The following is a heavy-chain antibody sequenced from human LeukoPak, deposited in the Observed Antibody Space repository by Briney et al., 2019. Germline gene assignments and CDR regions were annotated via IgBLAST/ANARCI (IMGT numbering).Heavy chain of an antibody. V-gene: IGHV1-69*05. D-gene: IGHD1-26*01. CDR2: IIPIFGST. CDR1: GDIFNSYS. Sequence: GASVKVSCKASGDIFNSYSVSWVRQAPGQGLEWMGGIIPIFGSTNYAQKFQGRVTITTDQSTRTAYMELNSLSSDDTAVYYCARVGRSRGSLPNSYYYMDVWGKGTTVTVSS. CDR3: ARVGRSRGSLPNSYYYMDV. J-gene: IGHJ6*03.